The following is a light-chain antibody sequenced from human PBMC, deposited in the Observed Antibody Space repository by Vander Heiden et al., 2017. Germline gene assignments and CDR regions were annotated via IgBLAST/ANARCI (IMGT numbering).Light chain of an antibody. CDR1: QGIRND. V-gene: IGKV1-6*01. CDR3: RQDDNCPGT. J-gene: IGKJ1*01. CDR2: DAS. Sequence: AVHMTQSPSPVSASVGDGITITCRAGQGIRNDLGWYQQKPGRAPKVLIYDASTIQSGVPSRFSGSRSGADFVLTISGLQPEDYATYYCRQDDNCPGTFGQGTKVEIK.